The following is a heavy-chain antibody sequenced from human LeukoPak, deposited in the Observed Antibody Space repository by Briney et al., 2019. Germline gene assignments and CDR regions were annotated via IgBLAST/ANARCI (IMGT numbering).Heavy chain of an antibody. CDR1: GGSISSSSYY. Sequence: SETLSLTCTVSGGSISSSSYYWGWIRQPPGKGLEWIGSIYYSGSTYYNPSLKSRVTISVDTSKNQFSLKLSSVTAADTAVYYCARAAFAWFDPWGQRTLVTVSS. D-gene: IGHD2-15*01. CDR3: ARAAFAWFDP. CDR2: IYYSGST. V-gene: IGHV4-39*07. J-gene: IGHJ5*02.